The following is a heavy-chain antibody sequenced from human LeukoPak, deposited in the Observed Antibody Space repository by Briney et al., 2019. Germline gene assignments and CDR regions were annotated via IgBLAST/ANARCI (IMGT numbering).Heavy chain of an antibody. CDR2: ISDNEGST. V-gene: IGHV3-23*01. CDR3: ARHDSFIPY. J-gene: IGHJ4*02. D-gene: IGHD5-18*01. Sequence: GGSLRLSCAASGFTFNYYAMSWIRQAPGKGLEWVSGISDNEGSTYYTDSVKGRFTISRDNTKNTVYLQMNNLRPDDTAVYFCARHDSFIPYWGQGTLVTVSS. CDR1: GFTFNYYA.